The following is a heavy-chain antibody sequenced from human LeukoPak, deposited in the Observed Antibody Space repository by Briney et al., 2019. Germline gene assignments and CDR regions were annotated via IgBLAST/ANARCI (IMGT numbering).Heavy chain of an antibody. D-gene: IGHD6-19*01. V-gene: IGHV3-23*01. CDR3: AKARVGGSGWYYFDY. CDR1: GFTFSSYA. Sequence: PGGSLRLSCAASGFTFSSYAMSWVRQAPGKGLEWVSAISGSGGSTYYADSVKGRFTISRDNSKNTLYLQMNSLRAEDTAVYYCAKARVGGSGWYYFDYWGQGTLVTVSS. J-gene: IGHJ4*02. CDR2: ISGSGGST.